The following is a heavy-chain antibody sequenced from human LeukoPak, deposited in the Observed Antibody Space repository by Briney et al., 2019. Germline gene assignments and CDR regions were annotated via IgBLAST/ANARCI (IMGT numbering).Heavy chain of an antibody. CDR1: GGSNSGYY. D-gene: IGHD3-16*01. Sequence: SDTLSLTCTVSGGSNSGYYWPWIRQPPGKGLEWIGQIHYSGRADYNPSLKSRISLSADTSKNQISLKLSSVTAADTAVYYCARFGVNYDMDVWGQGTTVTVYS. J-gene: IGHJ6*02. CDR3: ARFGVNYDMDV. CDR2: IHYSGRA. V-gene: IGHV4-59*07.